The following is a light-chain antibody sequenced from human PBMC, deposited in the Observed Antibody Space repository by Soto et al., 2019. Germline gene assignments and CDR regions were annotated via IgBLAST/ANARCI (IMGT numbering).Light chain of an antibody. Sequence: QSALTQPASVSGSPGQSITISCTGGSGDIGNYYFVSWYQHHPGKAPKLIIYDASKRPSGISNRFSGSKSGNTASLTISGLQADDEATYYCCSYAGGSTLVFGGGTKLTVL. CDR1: SGDIGNYYF. V-gene: IGLV2-23*01. CDR3: CSYAGGSTLV. J-gene: IGLJ2*01. CDR2: DAS.